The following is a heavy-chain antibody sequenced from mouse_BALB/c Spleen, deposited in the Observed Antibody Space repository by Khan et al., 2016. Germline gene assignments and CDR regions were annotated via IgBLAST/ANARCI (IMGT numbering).Heavy chain of an antibody. CDR1: GFTFSDYY. J-gene: IGHJ3*01. D-gene: IGHD2-4*01. V-gene: IGHV5-4*02. CDR2: ISDGGSYT. CDR3: AREGLRRGFAY. Sequence: EVELVESGGGLVKPGGSLKLSCAASGFTFSDYYMYWVRQTPEKRLEWVATISDGGSYTYYPDSVKGRFTIYRDNAKNNMYLQMSSLKSEDTAMYYCAREGLRRGFAYWCQGTLVTVSA.